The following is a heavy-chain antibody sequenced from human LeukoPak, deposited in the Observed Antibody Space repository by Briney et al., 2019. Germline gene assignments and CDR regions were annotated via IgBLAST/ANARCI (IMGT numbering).Heavy chain of an antibody. D-gene: IGHD6-13*01. CDR3: ARHRIAAAGTQYFQH. J-gene: IGHJ1*01. V-gene: IGHV4-39*01. CDR1: GASIGSRNSF. Sequence: SETLSLTCTVSGASIGSRNSFWAWIRQPPGKGLEWIGSAHNSGSTYYNPSLQNRVTISADTSKNQFSLKLSSVTAADTAVYYCARHRIAAAGTQYFQHWGQGTLVTVSS. CDR2: AHNSGST.